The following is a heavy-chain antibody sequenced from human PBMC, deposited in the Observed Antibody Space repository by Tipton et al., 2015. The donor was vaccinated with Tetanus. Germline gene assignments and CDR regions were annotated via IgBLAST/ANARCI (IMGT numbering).Heavy chain of an antibody. CDR2: IYDTGNV. CDR1: GGSISSGGYY. D-gene: IGHD3-10*01. V-gene: IGHV4-39*01. J-gene: IGHJ4*02. CDR3: AGLYYYDSASYPLY. Sequence: TLSLTCTVSGGSISSGGYYWGWIRQPPGKGLEWIGSIYDTGNVYYNPAPTSRVTMSVDTSKIQFSLSLRAVTAADTAVFYFAGLYYYDSASYPLYWGQGTLVTVSS.